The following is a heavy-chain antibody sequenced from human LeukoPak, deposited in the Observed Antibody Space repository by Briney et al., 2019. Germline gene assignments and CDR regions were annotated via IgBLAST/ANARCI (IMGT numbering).Heavy chain of an antibody. V-gene: IGHV5-51*01. J-gene: IGHJ4*02. CDR3: ARRSYGSGLIDY. D-gene: IGHD3-10*01. CDR1: GYTFTSFW. Sequence: GESLNISCKGSGYTFTSFWLGRVRHMTWKCLVWMRIIYPGDSDTRYSPSFQGQVTISADKSITTAYLQWSSLKASDTAMYYCARRSYGSGLIDYWGQGTLVTVSS. CDR2: IYPGDSDT.